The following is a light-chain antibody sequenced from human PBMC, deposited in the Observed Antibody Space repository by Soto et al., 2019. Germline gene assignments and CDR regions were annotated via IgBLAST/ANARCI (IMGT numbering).Light chain of an antibody. CDR3: SSYSGSSTLVV. Sequence: QSALTQPASVSGSPGQSIAISCTGTSSDVGGYNFVSWYQQHPGKAPKLMNYDVSNRPSGVSNRLSGSKSGNTASLTISGLQAEDEADYYCSSYSGSSTLVVFGGGTKLTVL. V-gene: IGLV2-14*03. CDR2: DVS. J-gene: IGLJ2*01. CDR1: SSDVGGYNF.